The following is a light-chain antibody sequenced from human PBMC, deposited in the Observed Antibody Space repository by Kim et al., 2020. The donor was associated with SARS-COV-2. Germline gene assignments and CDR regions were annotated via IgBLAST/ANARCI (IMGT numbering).Light chain of an antibody. CDR2: WAS. CDR1: QSVLYSFNNKNY. Sequence: DIMVAQSPDSLTVSLGERATMNCKSSQSVLYSFNNKNYLAWYQQKPGQPPKLLIYWASTRESGVPDRFSGSGSETDFTLTISSLQAEDVAVYYCQQYYTIPQFGQGTKVDIK. CDR3: QQYYTIPQ. V-gene: IGKV4-1*01. J-gene: IGKJ1*01.